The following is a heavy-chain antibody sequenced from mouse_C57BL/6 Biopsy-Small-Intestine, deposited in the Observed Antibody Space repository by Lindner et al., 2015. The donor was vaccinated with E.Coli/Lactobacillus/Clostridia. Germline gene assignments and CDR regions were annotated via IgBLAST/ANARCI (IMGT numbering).Heavy chain of an antibody. CDR2: ISSGGSYT. J-gene: IGHJ2*01. D-gene: IGHD1-1*01. Sequence: VQLQESGGDLVKPGGSLKLSCAASGFTFSNYGMSWVRQAPDKRLEWVATISSGGSYTYYPDSVKGRFTISRDNAKNTLYLQMSSLKSEDTAVYFCARPYYYSSRQYYFDYWGQGTTLTVSS. CDR1: GFTFSNYG. V-gene: IGHV5-6*01. CDR3: ARPYYYSSRQYYFDY.